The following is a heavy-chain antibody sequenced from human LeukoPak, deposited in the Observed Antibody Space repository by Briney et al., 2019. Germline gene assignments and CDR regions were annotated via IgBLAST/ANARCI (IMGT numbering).Heavy chain of an antibody. J-gene: IGHJ4*02. V-gene: IGHV3-30*02. CDR3: AKDLYDSSGYVPA. CDR1: GFTFSSYG. CDR2: IRYDGSNK. Sequence: GGSLRLSCAASGFTFSSYGMHWVRQAPGKGLEWVAFIRYDGSNKYYADSVKGRFTISRDNSKNTLYLQMNSLRAEDTAVYYCAKDLYDSSGYVPAWGQGTLVTVSS. D-gene: IGHD3-22*01.